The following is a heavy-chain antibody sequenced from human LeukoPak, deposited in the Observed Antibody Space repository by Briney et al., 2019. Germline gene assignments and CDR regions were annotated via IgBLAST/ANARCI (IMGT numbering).Heavy chain of an antibody. CDR1: GGSFSGYY. V-gene: IGHV4-34*01. CDR3: ARAKLRIQLWYMDY. Sequence: PSETLSLTCAVYGGSFSGYYWSWIRQPPGKGLEWIGEINHSGSTNYNPSLKSRVTISVDTSKNQFSLKLSSVTAADTAVYYCARAKLRIQLWYMDYCGQGTLVTVSS. J-gene: IGHJ4*02. CDR2: INHSGST. D-gene: IGHD5-18*01.